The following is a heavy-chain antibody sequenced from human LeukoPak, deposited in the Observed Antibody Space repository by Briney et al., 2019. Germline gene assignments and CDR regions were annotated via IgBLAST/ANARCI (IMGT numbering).Heavy chain of an antibody. V-gene: IGHV3-21*01. CDR2: ISSSSSYT. D-gene: IGHD6-13*01. J-gene: IGHJ4*02. CDR1: GFTFSDYS. CDR3: ARAASSWSYLNY. Sequence: GGSLRLSCAASGFTFSDYSMNWVRQAPGKGLEWVSSISSSSSYTYYADSVKGRFTISRDNAKNSLYLQMNSLRAEDTAVYYRARAASSWSYLNYWGQGTLVTVSS.